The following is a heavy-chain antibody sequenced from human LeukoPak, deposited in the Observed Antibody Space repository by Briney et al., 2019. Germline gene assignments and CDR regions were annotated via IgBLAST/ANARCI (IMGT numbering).Heavy chain of an antibody. J-gene: IGHJ4*02. Sequence: SETLSLTCAVYGGYYWSWIRQPPGKGLEWIGEINHSGSTNYNPSLKSRVTISVDTSKNQFSLKLSSVTAADTAVYYCARGGDFDYWGQGTLVTVSS. CDR2: INHSGST. CDR1: GGYY. V-gene: IGHV4-34*01. CDR3: ARGGDFDY. D-gene: IGHD1-26*01.